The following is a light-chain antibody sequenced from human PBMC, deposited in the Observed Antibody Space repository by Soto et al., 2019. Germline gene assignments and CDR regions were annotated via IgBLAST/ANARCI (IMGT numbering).Light chain of an antibody. Sequence: EIVFTHSPGTLSLSPGERATLSCRASQSVSSTYIAWYQQNPGQAPRLLIYGASSRATGIPDRFSGSGSGTDFTLTISRLEPEDFAVYFCQQYGRSPPFTFGQGTKVDIK. V-gene: IGKV3-20*01. CDR1: QSVSSTY. CDR2: GAS. J-gene: IGKJ2*01. CDR3: QQYGRSPPFT.